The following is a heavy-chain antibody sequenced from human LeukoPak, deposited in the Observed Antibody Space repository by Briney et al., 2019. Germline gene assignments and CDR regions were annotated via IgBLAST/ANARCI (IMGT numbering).Heavy chain of an antibody. Sequence: ASVKVSCKVSGYTLTELSMHWVRQAPGKGLEWMGGFDPEDGETIYAQKFQGRATMTEDTSTDTAYMELSSLRSEDTAVYYCATDSNYYGSGSVSAFDYWGQGTLVTVSS. V-gene: IGHV1-24*01. CDR2: FDPEDGET. CDR3: ATDSNYYGSGSVSAFDY. J-gene: IGHJ4*02. CDR1: GYTLTELS. D-gene: IGHD3-10*01.